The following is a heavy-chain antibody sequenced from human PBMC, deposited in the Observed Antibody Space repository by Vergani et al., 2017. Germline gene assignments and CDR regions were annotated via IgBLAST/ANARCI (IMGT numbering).Heavy chain of an antibody. J-gene: IGHJ5*02. CDR2: MNPNSGNT. D-gene: IGHD1-26*01. CDR3: ARAQKHSNWFDP. CDR1: GYTFTSYD. Sequence: QVQLVQSGAEVKKPGASVKVSCKASGYTFTSYDINWVRQATGQGLEWMGWMNPNSGNTGYAQKFQGRVTMTTDTSTSTAYMELRSLRSDDTAVYYCARAQKHSNWFDPWGQGTLVTVSS. V-gene: IGHV1-8*01.